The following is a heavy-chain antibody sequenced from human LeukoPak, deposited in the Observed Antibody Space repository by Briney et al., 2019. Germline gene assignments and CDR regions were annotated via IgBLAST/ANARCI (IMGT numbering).Heavy chain of an antibody. V-gene: IGHV3-30*18. J-gene: IGHJ4*02. CDR3: AKGRVNYGSGSYPNDY. CDR2: ISYDGSNK. Sequence: GGSLRLSCAASVFAFSTYGMHWVRQAPGKGLEWVAVISYDGSNKYYADSVKGRFTISRDNSKNTLFLQMNSLRAEDTAVYFCAKGRVNYGSGSYPNDYWGQGTLVTVSS. D-gene: IGHD3-10*01. CDR1: VFAFSTYG.